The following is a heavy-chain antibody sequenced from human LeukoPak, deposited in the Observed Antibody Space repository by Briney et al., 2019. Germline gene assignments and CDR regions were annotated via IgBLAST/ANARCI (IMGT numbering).Heavy chain of an antibody. CDR2: IHGSGGST. CDR3: AKVAAAAIVNFFDF. J-gene: IGHJ4*02. D-gene: IGHD2-2*02. V-gene: IGHV3-23*01. CDR1: GFTFSSYV. Sequence: GGSLRLSCEASGFTFSSYVMSWVRQAPGKGLEWVSAIHGSGGSTFYADSVRGRFTISRDNSKNTLYLQVDSLRAEDTAVYYCAKVAAAAIVNFFDFWGQGTLVTVSS.